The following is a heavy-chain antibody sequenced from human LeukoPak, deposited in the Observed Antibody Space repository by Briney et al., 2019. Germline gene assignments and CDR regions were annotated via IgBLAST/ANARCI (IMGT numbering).Heavy chain of an antibody. CDR2: ISSSSGNV. CDR3: ARDPCFGGILFYLFDH. CDR1: GFTVSSNY. V-gene: IGHV3-21*01. J-gene: IGHJ4*02. D-gene: IGHD3-16*01. Sequence: GGSLRLSCAASGFTVSSNYMSWVRQAPGKGLEWVAAISSSSGNVYYADSVKGRFTISRDNAENSLHLQMSSLRVEDTAVYYCARDPCFGGILFYLFDHWGQGTRVAVSS.